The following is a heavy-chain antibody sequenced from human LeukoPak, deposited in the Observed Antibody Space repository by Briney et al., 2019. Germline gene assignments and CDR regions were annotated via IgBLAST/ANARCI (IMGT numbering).Heavy chain of an antibody. Sequence: GASVKVSCKASGYTFTSYDTNWVRQATGQGLEWMGWINPNSGGTNYAQKFQGRVTMTRDTSINSAYMELRRLRSDDTAVYYCARDGNCSGGSCSLDYWGQGTLVTVSS. CDR1: GYTFTSYD. J-gene: IGHJ4*02. D-gene: IGHD2-15*01. V-gene: IGHV1-2*02. CDR2: INPNSGGT. CDR3: ARDGNCSGGSCSLDY.